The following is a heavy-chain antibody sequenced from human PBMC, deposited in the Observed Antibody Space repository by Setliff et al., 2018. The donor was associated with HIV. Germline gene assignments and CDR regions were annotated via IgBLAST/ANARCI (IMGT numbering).Heavy chain of an antibody. J-gene: IGHJ1*01. Sequence: GGPLRLSCAVSGFTFSNYWMHWVRQVPGKGLEWVSRIKTDSSSTDYADSVKGRFTISRDNGRNTLYLQMNSLRDEDSAVYHCAREGPPVDVAGRYLQHWGRGTLVTVSS. CDR3: AREGPPVDVAGRYLQH. CDR1: GFTFSNYW. D-gene: IGHD2-15*01. CDR2: IKTDSSST. V-gene: IGHV3-74*01.